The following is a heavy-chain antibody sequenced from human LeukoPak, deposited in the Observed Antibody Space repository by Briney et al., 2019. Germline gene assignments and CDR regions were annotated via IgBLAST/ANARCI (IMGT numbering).Heavy chain of an antibody. CDR2: IYYSGST. V-gene: IGHV4-59*08. Sequence: PSETLSLTCTVSGGSISSYYWSWIRQPPGKGLEWIGYIYYSGSTNYNPSLKSRVTMSVDTSKSQFSLNLSSVTAADSAVYYCAGFCASSTCYNGGTNFAFWGQGALVAVSS. J-gene: IGHJ4*02. D-gene: IGHD2-2*01. CDR3: AGFCASSTCYNGGTNFAF. CDR1: GGSISSYY.